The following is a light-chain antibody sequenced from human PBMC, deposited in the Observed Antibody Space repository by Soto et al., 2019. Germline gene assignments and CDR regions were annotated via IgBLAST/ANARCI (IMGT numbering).Light chain of an antibody. Sequence: SPSSLSPSLVERLALTCRASQGITSDLAWYQQKPGKAPRRLIYGASTRDTGIPARFSGSGFGTEFTLTISSLQSEDFAIYYCLQYNNCPFTFGGGTKVDI. V-gene: IGKV3-15*01. CDR3: LQYNNCPFT. J-gene: IGKJ4*02. CDR1: QGITSD. CDR2: GAS.